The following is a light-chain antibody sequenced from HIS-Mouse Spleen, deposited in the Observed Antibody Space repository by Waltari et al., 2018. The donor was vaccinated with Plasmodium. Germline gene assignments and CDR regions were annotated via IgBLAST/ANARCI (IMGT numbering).Light chain of an antibody. CDR3: QQYDNLSLT. Sequence: DIQMTQSPSSLSASVGDRVTITCPARQDIGNNLNWYHQKPGKAPKLLIYDASNSETGVPSRFSGSGSGTDFTFTISSLQPEDIATYYCQQYDNLSLTFGGGTKVEIK. J-gene: IGKJ4*01. CDR1: QDIGNN. V-gene: IGKV1-33*01. CDR2: DAS.